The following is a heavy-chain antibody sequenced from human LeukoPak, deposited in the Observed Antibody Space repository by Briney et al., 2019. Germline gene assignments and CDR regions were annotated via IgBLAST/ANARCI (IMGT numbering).Heavy chain of an antibody. V-gene: IGHV5-51*01. CDR3: ARQITFGGVEFDP. Sequence: GESLKISCKGSGSIFTTYRIGWVRQLPGKGLEWMGIIYPGDSDARYGPSFQGQVTISVDKSINTAYLQWSSLKASDTAMYYCARQITFGGVEFDPWGQGTLVTVSS. D-gene: IGHD3-16*01. CDR2: IYPGDSDA. CDR1: GSIFTTYR. J-gene: IGHJ5*02.